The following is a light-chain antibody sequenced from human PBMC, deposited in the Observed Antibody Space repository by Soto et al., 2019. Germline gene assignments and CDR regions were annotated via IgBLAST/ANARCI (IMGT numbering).Light chain of an antibody. V-gene: IGLV2-23*01. CDR2: EGS. Sequence: QSPLTQPATVTGSPGQSITISCTGTSSDVGSYNLVSWYQQHPGKAPKLMIYEGSKRPSGVSNRFSGSKSGNTASLTISGLQAEDEADYYCCSYAGSSTPWVFGGGTQLTVL. CDR1: SSDVGSYNL. J-gene: IGLJ2*01. CDR3: CSYAGSSTPWV.